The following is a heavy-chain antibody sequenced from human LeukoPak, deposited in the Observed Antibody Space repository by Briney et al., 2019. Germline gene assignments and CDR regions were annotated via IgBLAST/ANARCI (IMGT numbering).Heavy chain of an antibody. J-gene: IGHJ5*02. CDR3: AQSLGASTWFGNWFDP. CDR2: IYYSGRS. Sequence: SETLSLTCTVSGVSISSTSYCWGWIRQPPGQGPEWIGSIYYSGRSYYNPSLKSRVTISVDTPKSQFSLKLSSVTAADTAVYYCAQSLGASTWFGNWFDPWGQGTLVTVSS. CDR1: GVSISSTSYC. D-gene: IGHD3-10*01. V-gene: IGHV4-39*01.